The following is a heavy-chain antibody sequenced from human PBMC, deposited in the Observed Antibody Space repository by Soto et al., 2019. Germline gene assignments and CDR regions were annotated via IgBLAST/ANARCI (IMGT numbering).Heavy chain of an antibody. CDR2: INHSGST. V-gene: IGHV4-34*01. CDR1: GGSFSGYY. D-gene: IGHD3-3*01. CDR3: ASPTHYDQYHYGMNV. J-gene: IGHJ6*02. Sequence: QVQLQQWGAGLLKPSETLSLTCAVYGGSFSGYYWSWIRQPPGKGLGWIGEINHSGSTNYNPSLKRRATISVDTSKNQSSRQLSSVTAPDTAVYYWASPTHYDQYHYGMNVWGQRTTVTVSS.